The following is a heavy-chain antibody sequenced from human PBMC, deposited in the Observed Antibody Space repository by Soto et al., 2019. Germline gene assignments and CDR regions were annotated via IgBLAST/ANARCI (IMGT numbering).Heavy chain of an antibody. CDR2: ISYDGSNK. D-gene: IGHD3-22*01. V-gene: IGHV3-30-3*01. J-gene: IGHJ3*02. CDR3: ARPYYYDSSGYYHDAFDI. CDR1: GFTFSSYA. Sequence: QVQLVESGGGVVQPGRSLRLSCAASGFTFSSYAMHWVRQAPGKGLEWVAVISYDGSNKYYADSVKGRFTISRANSKNKLYLQMNSLRAEDTAVDYCARPYYYDSSGYYHDAFDIWGQGTMVVVSS.